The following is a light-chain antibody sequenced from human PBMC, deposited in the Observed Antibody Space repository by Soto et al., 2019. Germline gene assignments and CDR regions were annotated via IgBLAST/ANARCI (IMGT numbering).Light chain of an antibody. CDR2: KAS. V-gene: IGKV1-5*03. Sequence: DIQMTQSPSTLSASVGDRVTITCRASQSISNWLAWYQQKPGKAPKLLIYKASSLESGVPSRFSGSGSGTEFTLTISSLQPDDFATYYCQQYNSSFGQGTKVKIK. J-gene: IGKJ1*01. CDR3: QQYNSS. CDR1: QSISNW.